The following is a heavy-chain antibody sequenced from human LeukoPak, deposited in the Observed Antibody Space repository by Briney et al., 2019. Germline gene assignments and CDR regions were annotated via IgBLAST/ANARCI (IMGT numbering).Heavy chain of an antibody. CDR1: GASFSSGDQY. J-gene: IGHJ4*02. CDR3: SRGLDSRKLGY. CDR2: IHSSGRL. Sequence: SQTVSLTCTVSGASFSSGDQYWNWIRQSPGKGLEWIGSIHSSGRLYNNPALESRVTKSLDTSKNQFSLNLNSVTAADTAVYFCSRGLDSRKLGYWGQGTLVTVSS. D-gene: IGHD3-22*01. V-gene: IGHV4-31*03.